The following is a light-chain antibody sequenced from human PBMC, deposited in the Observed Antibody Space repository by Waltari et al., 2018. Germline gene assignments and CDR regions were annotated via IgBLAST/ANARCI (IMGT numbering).Light chain of an antibody. CDR3: LQYNDWPPWT. CDR2: GAS. J-gene: IGKJ1*01. V-gene: IGKV3-15*01. Sequence: EIVMTQSPATLSVSPGERATLSCRASRSVTSNLAWYQQKPGQAPRLLIFGASTRPADIPARFSGSGSGTEFTLTISSLQSEDFAVYYCLQYNDWPPWTFGQGTKVEI. CDR1: RSVTSN.